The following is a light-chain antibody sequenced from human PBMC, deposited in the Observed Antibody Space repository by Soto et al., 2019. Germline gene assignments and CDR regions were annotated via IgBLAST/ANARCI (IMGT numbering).Light chain of an antibody. V-gene: IGLV2-14*01. CDR3: SSYTSVTARV. J-gene: IGLJ1*01. CDR2: EVT. Sequence: QSALTQPASVSGSLGQSITISCSGTSSDIGYYNYVSWYQQHPGKAPRLIIYEVTHRPSGVSNRFSGSQSGNTASLTISGLQAEDEADYFCSSYTSVTARVFGTGTKVTVL. CDR1: SSDIGYYNY.